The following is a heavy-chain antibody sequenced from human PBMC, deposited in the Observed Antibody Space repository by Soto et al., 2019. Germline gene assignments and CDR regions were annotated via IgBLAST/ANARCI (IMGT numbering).Heavy chain of an antibody. CDR3: AGVGAAAAYDAFDI. Sequence: ASVKVSCKASGYTFTGYYMQWVRQAPGQGLEWMGWINPNSGGTNYAQKFQGRVTITRDTSISTAYMELSRLRSDETAVYYCAGVGAAAAYDAFDIWGKGRMVAVSS. J-gene: IGHJ3*02. D-gene: IGHD6-13*01. CDR1: GYTFTGYY. CDR2: INPNSGGT. V-gene: IGHV1-2*02.